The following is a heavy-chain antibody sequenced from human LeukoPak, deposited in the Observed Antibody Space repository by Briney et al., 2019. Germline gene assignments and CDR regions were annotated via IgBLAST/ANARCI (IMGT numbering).Heavy chain of an antibody. CDR3: ARDAGRGGGSSYN. CDR1: GFTFSSYG. J-gene: IGHJ4*02. Sequence: GRSLRLSCAASGFTFSSYGMHWVRQAPGKGLEWVAVIWYDGSNKYYADSVKGRFTISRDNSKNTLYLQMNSLRAEDTAVYYCARDAGRGGGSSYNWGQGTLVTVSS. CDR2: IWYDGSNK. D-gene: IGHD2-15*01. V-gene: IGHV3-33*01.